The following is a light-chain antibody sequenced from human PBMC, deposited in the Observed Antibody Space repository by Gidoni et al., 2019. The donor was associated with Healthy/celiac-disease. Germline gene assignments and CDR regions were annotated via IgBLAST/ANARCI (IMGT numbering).Light chain of an antibody. CDR3: QQYNNWPWT. V-gene: IGKV3-15*01. CDR2: GAS. J-gene: IGKJ1*01. CDR1: QSLSSS. Sequence: DIVMTHSPATLSVSTGERATLSCRASQSLSSSLAWYQQTPGEAPRLLIYGASTRATGIPARFSGSGSGTEFTLTISSLQSEDFAVYYCQQYNNWPWTFGQGTKVEIK.